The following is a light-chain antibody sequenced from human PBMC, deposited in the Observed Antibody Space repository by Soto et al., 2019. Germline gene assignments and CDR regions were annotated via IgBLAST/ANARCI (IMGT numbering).Light chain of an antibody. CDR3: QTWDTGIQV. CDR2: LNSDGSH. J-gene: IGLJ2*01. CDR1: SGHSSYA. V-gene: IGLV4-69*01. Sequence: QPVLTQSPSASASLGASVKLTCTLSSGHSSYAIAWHQQQPEKGPRYLLKLNSDGSHSTGDGIPDRFSGSSSGAERYLTISSLQSEDEADYYCQTWDTGIQVFGGGTKLTVL.